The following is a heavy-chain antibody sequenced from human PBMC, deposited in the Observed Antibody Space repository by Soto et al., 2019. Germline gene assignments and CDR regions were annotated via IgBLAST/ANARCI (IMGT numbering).Heavy chain of an antibody. V-gene: IGHV1-69*13. CDR2: TIPIFGTA. Sequence: SVKVSCKASGGTFSSYAISWVRQAPGQWPERMGGTIPIFGTANYAQKFQGRVTITADESTSTAYMELSSLRSEDTAVYYCARDLVVVVPAAKYAFDIWGQGTMVTV. D-gene: IGHD2-2*01. CDR1: GGTFSSYA. J-gene: IGHJ3*02. CDR3: ARDLVVVVPAAKYAFDI.